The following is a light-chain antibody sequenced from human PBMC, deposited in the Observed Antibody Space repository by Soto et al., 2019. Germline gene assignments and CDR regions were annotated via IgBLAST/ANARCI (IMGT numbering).Light chain of an antibody. Sequence: EVVWTQSPGTLYLSPWERATLSCRASQTVDSTYLAWYQQKPGQDPRILIYRASSRAAGVTDRFSGSGSGTDFTLTISNLDPEDFAVYYCQQYDTSPPLYTFGQGTKLVIK. CDR2: RAS. CDR3: QQYDTSPPLYT. J-gene: IGKJ2*01. V-gene: IGKV3-20*01. CDR1: QTVDSTY.